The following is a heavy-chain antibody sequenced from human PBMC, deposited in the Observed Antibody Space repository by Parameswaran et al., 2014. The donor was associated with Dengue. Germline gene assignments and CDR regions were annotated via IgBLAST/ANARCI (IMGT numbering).Heavy chain of an antibody. D-gene: IGHD1-20*01. J-gene: IGHJ6*02. CDR3: ARVGSGGNWNDDDTPQGAYYYYGMDV. Sequence: RWIRQPPGKGLEWIGYIYYSGSTYYNPSLKSRVTISVDTSKNQFSLKLSSVTATDTAVYYCARVGSGGNWNDDDTPQGAYYYYGMDVWGQGTTVTVSS. CDR2: IYYSGST. V-gene: IGHV4-31*02.